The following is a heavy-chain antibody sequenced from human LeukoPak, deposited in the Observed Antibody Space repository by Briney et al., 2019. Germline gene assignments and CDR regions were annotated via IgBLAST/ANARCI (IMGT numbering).Heavy chain of an antibody. V-gene: IGHV1-3*01. Sequence: ASVKVSCKASGYTFTSYAMHWVRQAPGQRLEWMGWINAGNGNTKYSQKFQGRVTITRDTSASTAYMELSSLRPEDTAVYYCARDRDFWSGPFDPWGQGTLVTVSS. D-gene: IGHD3-3*01. CDR1: GYTFTSYA. J-gene: IGHJ5*02. CDR3: ARDRDFWSGPFDP. CDR2: INAGNGNT.